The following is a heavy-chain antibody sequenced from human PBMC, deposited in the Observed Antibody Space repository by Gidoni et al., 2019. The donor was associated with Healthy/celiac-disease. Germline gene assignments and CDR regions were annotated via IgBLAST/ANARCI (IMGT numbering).Heavy chain of an antibody. CDR1: GFTFDDSA. D-gene: IGHD3-16*01. Sequence: EVQLVESGGGLVQPGRSLRLSCAASGFTFDDSALHWVRQAPGKGLECGSGISWDSCSIGYADSVKGRFTISRDNAKNSLYLQMNSLRAEDTALYYCAKDIDAQMGEMTAAQGFDYWGQGTLVTVSS. CDR3: AKDIDAQMGEMTAAQGFDY. CDR2: ISWDSCSI. V-gene: IGHV3-9*01. J-gene: IGHJ4*02.